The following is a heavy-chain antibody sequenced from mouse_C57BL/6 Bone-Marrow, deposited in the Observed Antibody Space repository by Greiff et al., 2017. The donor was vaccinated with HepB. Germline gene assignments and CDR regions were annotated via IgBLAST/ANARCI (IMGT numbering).Heavy chain of an antibody. CDR2: ISSGGSYT. CDR3: ARPYDGPFAY. D-gene: IGHD2-3*01. V-gene: IGHV5-6*02. J-gene: IGHJ3*01. CDR1: GFTFSSYG. Sequence: DVMLVESGGDLVKPGGSLKLSCAASGFTFSSYGMSWVRQTPDKRLEWVATISSGGSYTYYPDSVKGRFTISRDNAKNTLYLQMSSLKSEDTAMYYCARPYDGPFAYWGQGTLVTVSA.